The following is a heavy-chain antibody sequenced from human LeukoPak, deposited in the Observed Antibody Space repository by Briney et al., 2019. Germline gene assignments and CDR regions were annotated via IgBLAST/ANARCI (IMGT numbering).Heavy chain of an antibody. Sequence: SETLSLTCGVSGGSIDITNWSWVRQAPEKGLEWIGEISHSGTTNYNPSLRSRVTMFLDRANNQFSLSLTSVTAADSAVYYCTRENRPFCPFAYWGQGVLVTVSS. CDR1: GGSIDITNW. CDR3: TRENRPFCPFAY. CDR2: ISHSGTT. D-gene: IGHD2/OR15-2a*01. V-gene: IGHV4-4*02. J-gene: IGHJ4*02.